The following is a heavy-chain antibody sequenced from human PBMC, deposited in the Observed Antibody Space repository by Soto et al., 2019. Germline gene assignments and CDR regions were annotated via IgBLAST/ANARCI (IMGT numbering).Heavy chain of an antibody. J-gene: IGHJ1*01. V-gene: IGHV4-34*01. Sequence: QVQLQQWGAGLLKPSETLSLTCAVYGGSFSGYYWSWIRQPPGKGLEWIGEINHSGSTNYNPSLKSRFTISVDTSKNLFSLKLSSVTAADTAVYYCARSGIVVVPAAKGYFQHWGQGTLVTVSS. CDR1: GGSFSGYY. CDR3: ARSGIVVVPAAKGYFQH. CDR2: INHSGST. D-gene: IGHD2-2*01.